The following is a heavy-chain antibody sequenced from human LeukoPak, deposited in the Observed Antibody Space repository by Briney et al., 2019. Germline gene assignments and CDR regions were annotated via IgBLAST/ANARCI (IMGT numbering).Heavy chain of an antibody. J-gene: IGHJ4*02. CDR2: INHSGST. Sequence: PSETLSLTCAVYGGSFSGYYWSWIRQPPGKGLEWIGEINHSGSTNYNPSLKSRVTISVDTSKNQFSLKLSSVTAADTAVYYCARAQQWLVPYFDYWGQGTLATVSS. CDR3: ARAQQWLVPYFDY. CDR1: GGSFSGYY. D-gene: IGHD6-19*01. V-gene: IGHV4-34*01.